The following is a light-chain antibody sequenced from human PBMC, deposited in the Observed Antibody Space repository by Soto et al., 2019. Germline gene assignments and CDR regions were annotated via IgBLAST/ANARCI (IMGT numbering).Light chain of an antibody. CDR3: QVWDSSSDHHVV. Sequence: SYELTQPPSVSVAPGKMARITCGGNNIGSKSVHWYQQKPGQAPVLVIYYDSDRPSGIPERFSGSNSGNTATLTISRVEAGDEADYYCQVWDSSSDHHVVFGGGTKLTVL. CDR1: NIGSKS. V-gene: IGLV3-21*04. J-gene: IGLJ2*01. CDR2: YDS.